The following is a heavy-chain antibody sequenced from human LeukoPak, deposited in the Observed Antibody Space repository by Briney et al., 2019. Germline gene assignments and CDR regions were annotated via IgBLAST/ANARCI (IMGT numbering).Heavy chain of an antibody. Sequence: GGSLRLSCAASGFTFSSYSMNWVRQDPGKGLEWVSYISSSSSTIYYADSVTGRLTISRDNAKNLLYLQMNSLRAEDTALYYCARLSAMVRGPEDIFYFEYWGLGTLVTVSS. J-gene: IGHJ4*02. V-gene: IGHV3-48*01. CDR1: GFTFSSYS. D-gene: IGHD3-10*01. CDR3: ARLSAMVRGPEDIFYFEY. CDR2: ISSSSSTI.